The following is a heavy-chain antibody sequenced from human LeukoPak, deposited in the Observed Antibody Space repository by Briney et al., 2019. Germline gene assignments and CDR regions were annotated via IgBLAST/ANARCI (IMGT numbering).Heavy chain of an antibody. CDR1: GFTFSSYA. CDR3: ASPADSSDY. D-gene: IGHD3-22*01. CDR2: ISSSGSTI. V-gene: IGHV3-48*03. J-gene: IGHJ4*02. Sequence: QAGGSLRLSCAASGFTFSSYAMHWVRQAPGKGLEWVSYISSSGSTIYYADSVKGRFTISRDNAKNSLYLQMNSLRAEDTAVYYCASPADSSDYWGQGTLVTVSS.